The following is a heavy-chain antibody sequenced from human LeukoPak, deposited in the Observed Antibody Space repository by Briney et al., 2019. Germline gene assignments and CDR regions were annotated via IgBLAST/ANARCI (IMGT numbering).Heavy chain of an antibody. V-gene: IGHV1-69*04. Sequence: ASVKVSCKASGGTFSSYAISWVRQAPGQGLERMGRIIPILGIANYAQKFQGRVTITADKSTSTAYMELSSLRSEDTAVYYCARDPDYYGSGPFDYWGQGTLVTVSS. CDR2: IIPILGIA. CDR1: GGTFSSYA. CDR3: ARDPDYYGSGPFDY. D-gene: IGHD3-10*01. J-gene: IGHJ4*02.